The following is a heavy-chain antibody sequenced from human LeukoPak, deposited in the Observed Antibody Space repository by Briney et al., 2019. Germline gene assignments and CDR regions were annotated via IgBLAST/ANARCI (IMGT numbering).Heavy chain of an antibody. V-gene: IGHV3-9*01. CDR1: GFTFDDYA. CDR3: ARVVYDILTGYYMDAFDI. CDR2: ISWNSGSI. Sequence: GRSLRLSCAASGFTFDDYAMHWVRQAPGKGLEWVSGISWNSGSIGYADSVKGRFTISRDNAKNSLYLQMNSLRAEDTAVYYCARVVYDILTGYYMDAFDIWGQGTMVTVSS. J-gene: IGHJ3*02. D-gene: IGHD3-9*01.